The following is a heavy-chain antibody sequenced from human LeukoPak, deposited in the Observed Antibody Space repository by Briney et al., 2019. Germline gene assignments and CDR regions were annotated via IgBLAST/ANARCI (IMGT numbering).Heavy chain of an antibody. V-gene: IGHV3-48*01. CDR1: GFSFSSYS. J-gene: IGHJ6*03. CDR3: ARDRDYMDV. D-gene: IGHD3-10*01. CDR2: ISSSGSTI. Sequence: GGSLRLSCEASGFSFSSYSMTWVRQAPGKGLEWVSYISSSGSTIHYADSVRGRFTISRDNARNTLYLQMNSQRVEDTAVYFCARDRDYMDVWGKGTTVTVSS.